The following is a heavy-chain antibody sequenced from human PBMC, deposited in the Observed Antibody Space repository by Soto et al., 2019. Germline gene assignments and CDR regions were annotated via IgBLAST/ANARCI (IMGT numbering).Heavy chain of an antibody. V-gene: IGHV3-30-3*01. CDR3: ARSPQADNTAMVIFDY. CDR2: ISYDGSNK. CDR1: GFTFSSYA. J-gene: IGHJ4*02. D-gene: IGHD5-18*01. Sequence: QVQLVESGGGVVQPGMSLRLSCASSGFTFSSYAMHWVRQAPGKGLEWVAVISYDGSNKYYADSVKGRFTISRDNSKNPLYLQMNSLRAEDTAVYYCARSPQADNTAMVIFDYWGQGTLVTVSS.